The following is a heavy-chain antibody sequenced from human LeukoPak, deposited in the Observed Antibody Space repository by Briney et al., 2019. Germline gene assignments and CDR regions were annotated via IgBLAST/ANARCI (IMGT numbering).Heavy chain of an antibody. Sequence: GGSLRLSCAASGFNFANHAMSWVRQTPGKGLEWVSAISGGGDITYYADPVTGRFTISRDNSKDTLFLQMHSLRPGDTAVYYCVREDTPATANYWGQGTLVTISS. CDR1: GFNFANHA. J-gene: IGHJ4*02. CDR3: VREDTPATANY. D-gene: IGHD2-21*02. CDR2: ISGGGDIT. V-gene: IGHV3-23*01.